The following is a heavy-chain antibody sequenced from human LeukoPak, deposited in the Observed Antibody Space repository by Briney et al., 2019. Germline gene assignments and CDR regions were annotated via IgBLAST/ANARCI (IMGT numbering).Heavy chain of an antibody. CDR2: INTNTGNP. CDR1: GGTFSSYA. V-gene: IGHV7-4-1*02. J-gene: IGHJ3*02. Sequence: ASVKVSCKASGGTFSSYAISWVRQAPGQGLEWVGWINTNTGNPTYAQGFTGRFVFSLDTSVSTAYLLISSLKAEDTAVYYCARLAVVQWLVRLPDAFDIWGQGTMVTVSS. CDR3: ARLAVVQWLVRLPDAFDI. D-gene: IGHD6-19*01.